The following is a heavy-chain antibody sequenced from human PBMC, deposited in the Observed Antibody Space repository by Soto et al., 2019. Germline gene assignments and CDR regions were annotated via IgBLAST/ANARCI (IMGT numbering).Heavy chain of an antibody. CDR3: ARDRYSYGRNSYFDY. CDR2: IIPIFGTA. D-gene: IGHD5-18*01. CDR1: GGTFSSYA. J-gene: IGHJ4*02. V-gene: IGHV1-69*12. Sequence: QVQLVQSGAEVKKPGSSVKVSCKASGGTFSSYAISWVRQAPGQGLEWMGGIIPIFGTANYTQKFQGRVTITADESTSTAYMELSSLRSEDTAVYYCARDRYSYGRNSYFDYWGQGTLVTVSS.